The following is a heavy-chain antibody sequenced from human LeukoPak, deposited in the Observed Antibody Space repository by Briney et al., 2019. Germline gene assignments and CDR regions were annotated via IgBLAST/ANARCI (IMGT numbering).Heavy chain of an antibody. CDR3: ARGEGYYYDSSGYYNAFDI. V-gene: IGHV3-11*01. CDR1: GFTFSDYY. J-gene: IGHJ3*02. Sequence: GGSLRLSCAASGFTFSDYYMSWIRQAPGKGLEWVSYISSSGSTIYYADSVKGRFTISGDNAKNSLYLQMNSLRAEDTAVYYCARGEGYYYDSSGYYNAFDIWGQGTMVTVSS. D-gene: IGHD3-22*01. CDR2: ISSSGSTI.